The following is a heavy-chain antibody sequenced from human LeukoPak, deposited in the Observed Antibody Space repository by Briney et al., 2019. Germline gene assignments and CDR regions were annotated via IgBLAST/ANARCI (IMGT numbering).Heavy chain of an antibody. V-gene: IGHV3-48*01. CDR3: ARGYSYGLDY. D-gene: IGHD5-18*01. CDR2: ISSFSGTI. CDR1: GITFSSYS. Sequence: PGGSLRLSCVASGITFSSYSMNWVRQAPGKGLEWVSYISSFSGTINYADSVKGRFTISRDNAKNSLYLQMNSLRAEDTAVYYCARGYSYGLDYWGQGTLVTVSS. J-gene: IGHJ4*02.